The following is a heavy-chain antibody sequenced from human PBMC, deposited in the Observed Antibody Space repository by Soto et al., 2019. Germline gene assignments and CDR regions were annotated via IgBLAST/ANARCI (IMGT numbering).Heavy chain of an antibody. CDR2: IIPIFGTA. D-gene: IGHD5-12*01. V-gene: IGHV1-69*13. CDR1: GGTFSSYA. Sequence: SVNVSFKASGGTFSSYAISWVRQAPGQGLEWMGGIIPIFGTANYAQKFQGRVTITADESTSTAYMELSSLRSEDTAVYYCARGRHIVAPNDAFDIWGQGTMVTVS. CDR3: ARGRHIVAPNDAFDI. J-gene: IGHJ3*02.